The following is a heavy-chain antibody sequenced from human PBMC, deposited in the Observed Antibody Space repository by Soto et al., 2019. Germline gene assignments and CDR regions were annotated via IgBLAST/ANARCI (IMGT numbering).Heavy chain of an antibody. V-gene: IGHV4-39*01. Sequence: QLQLQESGPGLVKPSETLSLTCTVSGGSISSSSYYWGWIRQPPGKGLEWIGSIYYSGSTYYNPSLKSRVTISVDTSKNQFSLKLRSVTAADTAVYYCARHDVGLYYYDSSGYLGGRAWGQGTLVTVSS. J-gene: IGHJ5*02. CDR1: GGSISSSSYY. D-gene: IGHD3-22*01. CDR3: ARHDVGLYYYDSSGYLGGRA. CDR2: IYYSGST.